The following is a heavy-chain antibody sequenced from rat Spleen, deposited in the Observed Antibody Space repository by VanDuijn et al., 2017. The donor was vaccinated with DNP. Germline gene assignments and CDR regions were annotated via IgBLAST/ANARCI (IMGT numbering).Heavy chain of an antibody. CDR1: KFTFNNYW. D-gene: IGHD1-8*01. V-gene: IGHV5-31*01. CDR2: ISNSGDST. Sequence: EVQVVESGGDLVQPGRSLKLSCVASKFTFNNYWMTWIRQVPGKGLEWVASISNSGDSTYYPDSVKGRFTISRDNAKTTLYLQMNSLRSEDTATYYCAGYGSYPPYWYFDFWGPGTMVTVSS. J-gene: IGHJ1*01. CDR3: AGYGSYPPYWYFDF.